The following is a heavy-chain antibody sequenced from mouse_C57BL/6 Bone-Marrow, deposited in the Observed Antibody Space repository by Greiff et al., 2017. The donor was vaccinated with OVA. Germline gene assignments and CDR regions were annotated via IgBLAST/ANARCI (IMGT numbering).Heavy chain of an antibody. J-gene: IGHJ2*01. CDR1: GYTFTDYY. D-gene: IGHD1-1*01. V-gene: IGHV1-76*01. Sequence: QVQLQQSGAELVRPGASVKLSCKASGYTFTDYYITGVKQRPGQGLEWIARIYPGSGNTYSNEKFRGKATLTPAKSSTTPYMHLSSLTSEDSAVYFCAREDYGFDYWGQGTTLTVSA. CDR3: AREDYGFDY. CDR2: IYPGSGNT.